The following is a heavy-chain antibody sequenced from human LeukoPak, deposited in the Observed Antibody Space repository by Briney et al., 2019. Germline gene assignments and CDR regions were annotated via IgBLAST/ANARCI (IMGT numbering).Heavy chain of an antibody. V-gene: IGHV7-4-1*02. D-gene: IGHD6-13*01. Sequence: ASVKVSCKASGYTFTSYAMNWERQAPGQGLEWMGWINTNTGNPTYAQGFTGRFVFSLDTSVSTAYLQISSLKAEDTAVYYCARGGVQYSSSWYHYWGQGTLVTVSS. CDR2: INTNTGNP. CDR1: GYTFTSYA. J-gene: IGHJ4*02. CDR3: ARGGVQYSSSWYHY.